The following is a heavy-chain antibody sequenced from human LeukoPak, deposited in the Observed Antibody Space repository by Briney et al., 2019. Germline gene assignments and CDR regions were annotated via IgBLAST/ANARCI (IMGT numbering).Heavy chain of an antibody. CDR2: INPNSGGT. CDR1: GYTFTGYY. V-gene: IGHV1-2*02. D-gene: IGHD6-6*01. J-gene: IGHJ3*02. Sequence: ASVKVSCKASGYTFTGYYMHWVRQAPGQGPEWMGWINPNSGGTNYAQKFQGRVTMTRDTSISTAYMELSRLRSDDTAVYYCASSPPMSIDDAFDIWGQGTMVTVSS. CDR3: ASSPPMSIDDAFDI.